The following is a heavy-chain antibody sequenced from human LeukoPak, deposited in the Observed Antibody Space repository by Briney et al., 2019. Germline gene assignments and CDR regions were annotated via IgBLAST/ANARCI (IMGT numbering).Heavy chain of an antibody. J-gene: IGHJ5*02. V-gene: IGHV3-30*18. CDR1: GFTFSNYG. CDR3: AKEPAPYSSGWYFPDDH. CDR2: VAHDGSVA. Sequence: PGGPLRLSCAASGFTFSNYGMHWVRQDPGKGLEWVAVVAHDGSVAYYADWVKGRLTISRDNSKNTLYLQMNNLRAEDTAVYYCAKEPAPYSSGWYFPDDHWGQGALVTVSS. D-gene: IGHD6-19*01.